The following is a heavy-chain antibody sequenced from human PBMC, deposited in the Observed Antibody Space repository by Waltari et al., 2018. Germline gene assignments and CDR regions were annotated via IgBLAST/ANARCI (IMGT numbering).Heavy chain of an antibody. CDR2: IYYSGST. CDR3: ARNPLYVAAAGTWWFDP. V-gene: IGHV4-59*11. Sequence: QVQLQESGPGLVKPSETLSLTCTVSGGSISSHYWSWIRQPPGKGLEWIGYIYYSGSTNYNPSLKSRVTISVDTSKNQFSLKLSSVTAADTAVYYCARNPLYVAAAGTWWFDPWGQGTLVTVSS. D-gene: IGHD6-13*01. J-gene: IGHJ5*02. CDR1: GGSISSHY.